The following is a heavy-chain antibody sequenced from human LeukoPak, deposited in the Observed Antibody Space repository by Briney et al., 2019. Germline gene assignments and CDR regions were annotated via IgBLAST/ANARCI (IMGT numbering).Heavy chain of an antibody. Sequence: GGSLRLSCAVSGFTSTLYAMSWVRQAPGKGLEWVSAISSSGGSTYYADSVKGRFTISRDNSKNTLYLQMNSLRAEDTAVYYCARSHGQGNYYYYYYGMDVWGQGTTVTVSS. J-gene: IGHJ6*02. V-gene: IGHV3-23*01. D-gene: IGHD3-10*01. CDR3: ARSHGQGNYYYYYYGMDV. CDR1: GFTSTLYA. CDR2: ISSSGGST.